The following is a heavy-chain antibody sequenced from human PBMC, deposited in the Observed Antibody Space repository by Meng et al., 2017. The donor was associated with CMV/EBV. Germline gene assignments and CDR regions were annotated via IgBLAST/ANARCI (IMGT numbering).Heavy chain of an antibody. J-gene: IGHJ6*02. V-gene: IGHV1-69*05. CDR3: ARGDQGNTAKLPWETHFYCNVDA. Sequence: SVKVSCKASGGTFNSHGITWVRQAPGQGLEWMGGIIPIFRTALYAQKFRGRVTITTDESTSTVYMELSSLTSEDTAVYYCARGDQGNTAKLPWETHFYCNVDAWGQGTTVTVSS. CDR2: IIPIFRTA. CDR1: GGTFNSHG. D-gene: IGHD5-18*01.